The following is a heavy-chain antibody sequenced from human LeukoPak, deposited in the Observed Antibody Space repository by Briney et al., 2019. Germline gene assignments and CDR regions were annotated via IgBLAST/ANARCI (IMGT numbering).Heavy chain of an antibody. J-gene: IGHJ6*03. CDR1: GGSISSNNYY. V-gene: IGHV4-39*07. CDR2: VDYGGST. CDR3: ASRRDSSSWFYYYYYMDV. D-gene: IGHD6-13*01. Sequence: SETLSLTCTVSGGSISSNNYYWGWIRQPPGKGLEWIGSVDYGGSTYYNPSLKSRVTISVDTSKNQFSLKLSSVTAADTAVYYCASRRDSSSWFYYYYYMDVWGKGTTVTVSS.